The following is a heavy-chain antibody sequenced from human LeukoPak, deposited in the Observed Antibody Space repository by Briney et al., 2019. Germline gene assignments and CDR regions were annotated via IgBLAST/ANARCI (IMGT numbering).Heavy chain of an antibody. D-gene: IGHD2-15*01. CDR3: ARLRIGNYLDY. CDR2: IGAYIGNT. J-gene: IGHJ4*02. Sequence: ASVKVSCKASGYTFSNYGINWVRQAPGQGLEWMGWIGAYIGNTNYAQKLHGRVTMTTDTSTNTAYMELGSLRSDDSAVYYCARLRIGNYLDYWGQGTLVTVSS. V-gene: IGHV1-18*01. CDR1: GYTFSNYG.